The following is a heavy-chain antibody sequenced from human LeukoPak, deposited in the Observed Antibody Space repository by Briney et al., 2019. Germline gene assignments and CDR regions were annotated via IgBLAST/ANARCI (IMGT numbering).Heavy chain of an antibody. CDR3: VKGQAGNFDY. V-gene: IGHV3-64D*06. D-gene: IGHD6-19*01. Sequence: PGGSLRLSCSASGFTFSSYAMHWVRQAPGKGLEYVSAISSNGGSTYYADSVKGRFTISRDNSRNTLYLQMSSLRAEDTAVHYCVKGQAGNFDYWGQGTLVTVSS. CDR2: ISSNGGST. CDR1: GFTFSSYA. J-gene: IGHJ4*02.